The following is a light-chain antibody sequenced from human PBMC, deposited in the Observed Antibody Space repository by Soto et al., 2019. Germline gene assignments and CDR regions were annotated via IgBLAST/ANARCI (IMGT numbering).Light chain of an antibody. CDR2: END. Sequence: QSVLTQPPSVSAAPGQKITISCSGSDSNIWYNSVSWYQQLPGTAPKLLISENDERPSDLPDRFSASKSGTSATLGIPGLQTGDEATYFCGTWDNGLSAVVFGGGTKLTVL. V-gene: IGLV1-51*02. CDR1: DSNIWYNS. J-gene: IGLJ2*01. CDR3: GTWDNGLSAVV.